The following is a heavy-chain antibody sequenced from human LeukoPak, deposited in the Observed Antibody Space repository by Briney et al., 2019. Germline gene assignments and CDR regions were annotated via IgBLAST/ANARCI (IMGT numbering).Heavy chain of an antibody. V-gene: IGHV4-59*01. Sequence: SETLSLTCTVSGGSLGNNYWTWIRQPPGKGLEWIEYIYHSGRTEYSGSAKYNPSLKSRVTISVDTSKNQFSLKLSSVTAADTAVYYCARDGITGTPEFDYWGQGTLVTVSS. CDR1: GGSLGNNY. J-gene: IGHJ4*02. D-gene: IGHD1-20*01. CDR3: ARDGITGTPEFDY. CDR2: IYHSGRTEYSGSA.